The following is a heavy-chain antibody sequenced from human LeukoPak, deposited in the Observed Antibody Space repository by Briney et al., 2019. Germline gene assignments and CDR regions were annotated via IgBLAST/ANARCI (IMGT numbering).Heavy chain of an antibody. Sequence: PGGSLRLSCAASGFTFSTYWMHWVRQAPGKGLLWVSHINTDGSYTIYADSVKGRFTISRDNAKNKLYLQMNSLRAEDTAVYYCARQGWGSYSAFDIWGQGTMVTVSS. CDR2: INTDGSYT. V-gene: IGHV3-74*01. D-gene: IGHD1-26*01. CDR1: GFTFSTYW. J-gene: IGHJ3*02. CDR3: ARQGWGSYSAFDI.